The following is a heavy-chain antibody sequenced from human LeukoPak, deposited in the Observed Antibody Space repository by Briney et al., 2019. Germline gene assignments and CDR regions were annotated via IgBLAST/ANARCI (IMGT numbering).Heavy chain of an antibody. D-gene: IGHD5-24*01. CDR1: GFTFSSSA. J-gene: IGHJ6*03. CDR3: AREDGTRSMDV. CDR2: ISGSGSGGST. Sequence: GGSLRLSCAASGFTFSSSAMSWVRQAPGKGLEWVSSISGSGSGGSTYYADSVKGRFTISRDNSKNTLYPQMNSLRAEDTAVYYCAREDGTRSMDVWGKGTTVTISS. V-gene: IGHV3-23*01.